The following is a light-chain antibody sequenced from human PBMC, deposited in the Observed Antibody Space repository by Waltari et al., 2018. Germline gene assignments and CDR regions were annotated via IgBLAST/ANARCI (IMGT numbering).Light chain of an antibody. J-gene: IGKJ4*01. CDR2: GTS. V-gene: IGKV3-20*01. CDR3: QQYDGEVVT. Sequence: CRARQSVTSISLTWYQQKLGQAPRLLIYGTSSSATAIPDRFSGSGSGTEFTLTISRREPEDFAVYYCQQYDGEVVTFGGGTKV. CDR1: QSVTSIS.